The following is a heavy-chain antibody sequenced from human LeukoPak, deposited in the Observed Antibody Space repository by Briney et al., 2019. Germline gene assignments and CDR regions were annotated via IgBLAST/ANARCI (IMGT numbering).Heavy chain of an antibody. CDR1: GFTFSNYA. V-gene: IGHV3-23*01. D-gene: IGHD4-11*01. CDR2: ISGSGGST. J-gene: IGHJ6*02. Sequence: GGSLRLSCAASGFTFSNYAMSWVRQAPGKGLEWASAISGSGGSTYYADSVKGRFTISRDNSKNTLYLQMNSLRAEDTAVYYCAVYSNPYYYYGMDVWGQGTTVTVSS. CDR3: AVYSNPYYYYGMDV.